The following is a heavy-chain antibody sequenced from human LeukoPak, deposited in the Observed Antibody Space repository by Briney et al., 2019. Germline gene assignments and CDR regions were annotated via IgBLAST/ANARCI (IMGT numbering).Heavy chain of an antibody. CDR2: ISYDGSNK. J-gene: IGHJ3*02. CDR1: GFTFSSYA. V-gene: IGHV3-30*04. CDR3: ARNYGDYVGTFDAFDI. D-gene: IGHD4-17*01. Sequence: GGSLRLSCAASGFTFSSYAMHWVRLAPGKGLEWVAVISYDGSNKYYADSVKGRFTISRDNSKNTLYLQMNSLRAEDTAVYYCARNYGDYVGTFDAFDIWGQGTMVTVSS.